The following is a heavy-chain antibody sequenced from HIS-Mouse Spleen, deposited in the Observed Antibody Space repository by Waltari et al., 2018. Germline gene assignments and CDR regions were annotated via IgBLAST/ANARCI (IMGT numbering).Heavy chain of an antibody. CDR3: ASIPPYSSSSHVPY. V-gene: IGHV4-39*07. Sequence: QLQLQESGPGLVKPSETLSLTCTVSGGSISSSSYYWGWIRQPQGKGLEWIGSIYYSGSTYYNPSLKSRVTISVDTSKNQFSLKLSSVTAADTAVYYCASIPPYSSSSHVPYWGQGTLVTVSS. CDR1: GGSISSSSYY. D-gene: IGHD6-6*01. CDR2: IYYSGST. J-gene: IGHJ4*02.